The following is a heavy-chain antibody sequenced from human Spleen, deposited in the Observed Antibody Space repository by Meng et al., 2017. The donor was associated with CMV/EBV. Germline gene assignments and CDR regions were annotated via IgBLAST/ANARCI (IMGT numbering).Heavy chain of an antibody. V-gene: IGHV3-30-3*01. J-gene: IGHJ4*02. Sequence: CAASGFTVGSYGMRWVRQAPGEGLKWVAVISYEGSEKYYADAVKGRFTISRDNSKNTLHLQMNSLRVEDTAVYYCASAIVAADIIDYWGQGTLVTVSS. CDR3: ASAIVAADIIDY. D-gene: IGHD6-25*01. CDR1: GFTVGSYG. CDR2: ISYEGSEK.